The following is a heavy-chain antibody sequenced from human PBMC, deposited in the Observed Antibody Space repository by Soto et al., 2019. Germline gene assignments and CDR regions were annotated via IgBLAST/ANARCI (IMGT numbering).Heavy chain of an antibody. Sequence: ASVKVSFKASGYTFTSYYMHWLRQAPGQGLEWMGIINPSGGSTSYAQKFQGRVTMTRDTSTSTVYMELSSLRSEDTAVYYCARGGGGAGIFGVVITSYYGMDVWGQGTTVTVSS. CDR2: INPSGGST. J-gene: IGHJ6*02. CDR1: GYTFTSYY. V-gene: IGHV1-46*01. CDR3: ARGGGGAGIFGVVITSYYGMDV. D-gene: IGHD3-3*01.